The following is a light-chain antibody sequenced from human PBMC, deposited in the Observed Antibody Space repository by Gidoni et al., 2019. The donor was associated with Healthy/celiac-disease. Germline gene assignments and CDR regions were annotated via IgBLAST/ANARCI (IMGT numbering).Light chain of an antibody. CDR2: EAS. V-gene: IGKV3-11*01. Sequence: IVLPQSPATLSLSPGQRATRSCRASQSVSSYLAWYQQKPGQAPRLLIYEASNSAPGIPARFSGSGSGTDFTLTIRSLEPEDFAVYYCQQRRNWLYTFGQGTKLEIK. J-gene: IGKJ2*01. CDR3: QQRRNWLYT. CDR1: QSVSSY.